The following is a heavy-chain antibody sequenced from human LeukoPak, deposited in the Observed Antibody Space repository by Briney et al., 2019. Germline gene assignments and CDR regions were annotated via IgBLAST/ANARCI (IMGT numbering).Heavy chain of an antibody. V-gene: IGHV3-30*18. J-gene: IGHJ4*02. Sequence: QPGGSLRLSCAASGFTFSSYGMHWVRQAPGKGLEWVAVISYDGSNKYYADSVKGRFTISRDNSKNTLYLQMNSLRAEDTAVYYCAKSVRRITMIVAVSPFDYWGQGTLVTVSS. D-gene: IGHD3-22*01. CDR2: ISYDGSNK. CDR3: AKSVRRITMIVAVSPFDY. CDR1: GFTFSSYG.